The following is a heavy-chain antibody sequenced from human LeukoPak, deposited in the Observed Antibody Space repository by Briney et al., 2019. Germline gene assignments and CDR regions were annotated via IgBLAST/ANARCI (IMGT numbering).Heavy chain of an antibody. V-gene: IGHV4-61*05. CDR1: GGSISSSSYY. J-gene: IGHJ4*02. Sequence: PSETLSLTCTVSGGSISSSSYYWGWIRQPPGKGLEWIGYIYYSGSTNYNPSLKSRVTISVDTSKNQFSLKLSSVTAADTAVYYCARVNYDFWSGYYTEGLYYFDYWGQGTLVTVSS. CDR3: ARVNYDFWSGYYTEGLYYFDY. D-gene: IGHD3-3*01. CDR2: IYYSGST.